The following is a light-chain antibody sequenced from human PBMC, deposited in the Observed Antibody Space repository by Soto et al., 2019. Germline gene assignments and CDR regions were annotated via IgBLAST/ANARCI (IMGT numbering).Light chain of an antibody. V-gene: IGLV3-21*02. CDR1: NIGSKS. CDR3: QVWDRTTDFVV. Sequence: SYVLTQPPSVSVAPGQTARITCGGNNIGSKSVHWYQQKPGQAPVLVVYDDNDRPSGIPERFSGSKSGNTVTLTISGVEAGDEADYYCQVWDRTTDFVVFGGGTKVTVL. CDR2: DDN. J-gene: IGLJ2*01.